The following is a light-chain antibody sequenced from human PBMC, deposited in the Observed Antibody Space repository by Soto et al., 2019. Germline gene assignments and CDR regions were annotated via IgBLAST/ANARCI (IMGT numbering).Light chain of an antibody. CDR1: KTNTASNT. J-gene: IGLJ1*01. V-gene: IGLV1-44*01. CDR3: AEMYDILNGRV. Sequence: QPVLTHPPSGFRTPGQRVTISCSRRKTNTASNTENWYQQLPGTAPKLLTYSNNQRPSGVPHRFSGSKSGTSASLAISGLQSVFYADKDCAEMYDILNGRVFGTAAK. CDR2: SNN.